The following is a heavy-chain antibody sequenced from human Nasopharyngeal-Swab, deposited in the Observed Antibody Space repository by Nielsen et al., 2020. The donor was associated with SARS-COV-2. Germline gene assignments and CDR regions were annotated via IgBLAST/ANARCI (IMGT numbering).Heavy chain of an antibody. CDR2: NNTNTGNP. CDR3: ARDEKSQGIFGVVISGQWWFDP. Sequence: ASVKVSCKASGYTFTSYAMNWVRQAPGQGLEWMGWNNTNTGNPTYAQGFTGRFVFSLDTSVSTAYLQISSLKAEDTAVYYCARDEKSQGIFGVVISGQWWFDPWGQGTLVTVSS. V-gene: IGHV7-4-1*02. CDR1: GYTFTSYA. D-gene: IGHD3-3*01. J-gene: IGHJ5*02.